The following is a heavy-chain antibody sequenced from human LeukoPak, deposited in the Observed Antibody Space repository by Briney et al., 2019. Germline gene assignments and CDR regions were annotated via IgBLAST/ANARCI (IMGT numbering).Heavy chain of an antibody. D-gene: IGHD5-12*01. CDR3: AREFTGYGNTDY. CDR2: IRSDGVEK. J-gene: IGHJ4*02. V-gene: IGHV3-7*03. Sequence: GGSLRLSCVASGFSLSGYWMYWVRQAPGKGLEWVANIRSDGVEKYYVDSVRGRFTISTDTAKNTLYLQMNSLRADDTAVYYCAREFTGYGNTDYWGQGTLVTVSS. CDR1: GFSLSGYW.